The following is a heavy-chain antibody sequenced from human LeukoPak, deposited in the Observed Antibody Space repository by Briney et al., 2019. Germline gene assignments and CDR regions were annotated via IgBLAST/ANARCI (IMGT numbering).Heavy chain of an antibody. CDR2: ISAYNGNT. V-gene: IGHV1-18*01. Sequence: ASVKVSCKASGYTFTSYGISRVRQAPGQGLEWMGWISAYNGNTNYAQKLQGRVTMTTDTSTGTAYMELRSLRSDDTAVYYCARPYYYDSSGYYYFDYWGQGTLVTVSS. D-gene: IGHD3-22*01. J-gene: IGHJ4*02. CDR1: GYTFTSYG. CDR3: ARPYYYDSSGYYYFDY.